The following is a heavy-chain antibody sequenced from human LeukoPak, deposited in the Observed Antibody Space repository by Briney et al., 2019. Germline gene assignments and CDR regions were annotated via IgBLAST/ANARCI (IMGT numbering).Heavy chain of an antibody. CDR3: ARHLASPHYDILTGYRYYYGMDV. CDR1: GGSTRSYY. Sequence: SETLSLTCTVFGGSTRSYYWSWIRQPPGKGLEWIGYIYTSGSTKYNPSLKSRVSISVDTSKNQFSLKLSSVTAADTAVYYCARHLASPHYDILTGYRYYYGMDVWGQGTTVTVSS. V-gene: IGHV4-4*09. J-gene: IGHJ6*02. CDR2: IYTSGST. D-gene: IGHD3-9*01.